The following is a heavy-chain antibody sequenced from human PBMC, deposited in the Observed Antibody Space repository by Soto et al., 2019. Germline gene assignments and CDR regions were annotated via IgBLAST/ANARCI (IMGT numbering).Heavy chain of an antibody. J-gene: IGHJ5*02. CDR3: ATEGGLLNGFEP. V-gene: IGHV3-48*02. Sequence: EVQLVESGGGLVQPGGSLRLSCAASGFTFSSYSMNWVRQAPGKGLEWVAYLSSSSSTIYYADSVKGRFTISRDNAKNSLYPKMTSLREEDTAVYDCATEGGLLNGFEPWGQGTLVTVSS. CDR1: GFTFSSYS. CDR2: LSSSSSTI.